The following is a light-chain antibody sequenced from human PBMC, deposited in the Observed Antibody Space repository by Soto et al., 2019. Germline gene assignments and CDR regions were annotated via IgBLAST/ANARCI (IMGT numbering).Light chain of an antibody. CDR1: QSVSSY. CDR3: QQRSNWPVT. Sequence: IVLTQSPGTLSLSPGERATLSCRASQSVSSYLAGYQQNPGQAPRLLIYDASTRATGISASFSGSGSGTDFTLTISSLEPEDFAVYYLQQRSNWPVTFGQGTKVEVK. CDR2: DAS. V-gene: IGKV3-11*01. J-gene: IGKJ1*01.